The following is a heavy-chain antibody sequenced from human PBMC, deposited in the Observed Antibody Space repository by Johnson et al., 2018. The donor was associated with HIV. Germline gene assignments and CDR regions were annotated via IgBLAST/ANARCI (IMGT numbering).Heavy chain of an antibody. Sequence: VQLVESGGGLVKPGGSLRLACAVSGFTVSGNYMSWVRRTPGKGLEWVAVIYSDESTYYADFVKGRFTISRDDSNNTVFLQMTSLRAEDTAVYYCAKDYPTSNWAVPDAFDIWGQGTMVTVSS. J-gene: IGHJ3*02. CDR3: AKDYPTSNWAVPDAFDI. CDR2: IYSDEST. V-gene: IGHV3-53*01. D-gene: IGHD7-27*01. CDR1: GFTVSGNY.